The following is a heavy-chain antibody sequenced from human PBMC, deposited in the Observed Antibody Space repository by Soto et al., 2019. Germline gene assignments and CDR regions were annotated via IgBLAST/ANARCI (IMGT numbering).Heavy chain of an antibody. CDR3: ARGGGYDSFDY. CDR1: GASISYGGFS. CDR2: ISHLEST. V-gene: IGHV4-30-2*06. D-gene: IGHD5-12*01. J-gene: IGHJ4*02. Sequence: QLQLQESGSELVKTSETLSLTCTVSGASISYGGFSWSWIRQSPGKGLEWIGYISHLESTYFHPSFKSRLTMSIDRTRNQFSLKLSSVTAADMAVYYCARGGGYDSFDYWGQGVLVTVSS.